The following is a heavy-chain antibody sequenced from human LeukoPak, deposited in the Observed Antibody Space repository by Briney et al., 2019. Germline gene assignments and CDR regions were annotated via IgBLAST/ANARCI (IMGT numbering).Heavy chain of an antibody. CDR1: GFTFSSYG. D-gene: IGHD3-10*01. CDR2: IQYDGSNK. CDR3: AKDKSMVRELDY. Sequence: PGRSLRLSCAASGFTFSSYGMHWVRQAPGKGLEWLAFIQYDGSNKYYADSVKGRFTISRDNSKNTLFLQMNSLRAEDTAVYYCAKDKSMVRELDYWGQGNLVTVSS. J-gene: IGHJ4*02. V-gene: IGHV3-30*02.